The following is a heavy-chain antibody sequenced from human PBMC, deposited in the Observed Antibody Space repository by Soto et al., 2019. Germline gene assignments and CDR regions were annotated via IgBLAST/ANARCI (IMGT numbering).Heavy chain of an antibody. CDR1: GFSLNTRGVG. CDR3: AYRAGLHDNWNGCYFNY. J-gene: IGHJ4*02. V-gene: IGHV2-5*02. Sequence: QITLKESGPPRVKPTQTLTLTCTFSGFSLNTRGVGVGWIRQPPGKALERLALIYWDDDKRYSPSLESRLTITKDTSKNQVVLTLTNVDPVDTATYSCAYRAGLHDNWNGCYFNYWGQGVLVTVSS. CDR2: IYWDDDK. D-gene: IGHD1-1*01.